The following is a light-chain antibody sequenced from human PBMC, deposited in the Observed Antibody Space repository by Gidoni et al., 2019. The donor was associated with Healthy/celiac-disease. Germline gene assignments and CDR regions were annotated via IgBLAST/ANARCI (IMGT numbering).Light chain of an antibody. CDR3: QQYGSSRYT. Sequence: ELVLTQSPGTLSLSPGDRATLSCRASQSVSSSYLACYQQKPGQAPRLLIYGASSRATGLPDRFSGSGSGTDFTLTISRLEPEDFAVYYWQQYGSSRYTFGQGTKLEIK. J-gene: IGKJ2*01. CDR2: GAS. V-gene: IGKV3-20*01. CDR1: QSVSSSY.